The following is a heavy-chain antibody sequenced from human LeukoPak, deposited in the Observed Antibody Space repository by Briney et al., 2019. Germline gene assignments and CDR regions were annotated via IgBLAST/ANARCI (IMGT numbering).Heavy chain of an antibody. CDR2: INHRGST. J-gene: IGHJ4*02. Sequence: TSSEILSLTCAVYGGSFSGYYWSWMRQPPGKGLEWIGEINHRGSTNYNPSLKSRVTISVDTSKNQFSLQLNSVTPEDTAVYYCARSSWYDDYFDYWGQGTLVTVSS. CDR3: ARSSWYDDYFDY. D-gene: IGHD6-13*01. V-gene: IGHV4-34*01. CDR1: GGSFSGYY.